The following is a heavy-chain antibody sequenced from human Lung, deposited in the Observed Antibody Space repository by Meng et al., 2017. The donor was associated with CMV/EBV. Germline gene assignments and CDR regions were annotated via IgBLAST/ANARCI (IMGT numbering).Heavy chain of an antibody. CDR1: GYTFIGHY. V-gene: IGHV1-2*02. D-gene: IGHD2-21*01. CDR3: ARGSEYSPRRWFDP. CDR2: INPMSGKT. Sequence: SXXVSXXTSGYTFIGHYMHWLRPAPGQGLEWMGWINPMSGKTNFAQKVQGRVTMTRDTSISTAYMELNRLRADDTAVYYCARGSEYSPRRWFDPWGQGTXVPVAS. J-gene: IGHJ5*02.